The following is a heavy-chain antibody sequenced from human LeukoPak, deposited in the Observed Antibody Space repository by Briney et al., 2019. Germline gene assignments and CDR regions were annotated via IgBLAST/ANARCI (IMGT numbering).Heavy chain of an antibody. Sequence: SGTLSLTCAVSGGSISSSNWWSWVRQPPGKGLEWIGEIYHGGDTNYNPSLKSRVTISVDKSKNQFSLNLSSVTAADTAVYYCARVLPEWPHYYFDYWGQGTLVTVSS. D-gene: IGHD3-3*01. J-gene: IGHJ4*02. CDR2: IYHGGDT. CDR3: ARVLPEWPHYYFDY. V-gene: IGHV4-4*02. CDR1: GGSISSSNW.